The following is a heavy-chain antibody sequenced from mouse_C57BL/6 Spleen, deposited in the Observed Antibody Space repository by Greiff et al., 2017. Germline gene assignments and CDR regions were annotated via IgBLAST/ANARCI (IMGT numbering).Heavy chain of an antibody. D-gene: IGHD1-1*01. CDR2: INPSTGGT. CDR3: ARLGHYSGSPPEEFAY. V-gene: IGHV1-42*01. CDR1: GYSFTGYY. J-gene: IGHJ3*01. Sequence: VQLKESGPELVKPGASVKISCKASGYSFTGYYMNWVKQSPEKSLEWIGEINPSTGGTTYNQKFKAKATLTVDKSSSTAYMQLKSLTSEDSAVXNSARLGHYSGSPPEEFAYWGQEALGSVSA.